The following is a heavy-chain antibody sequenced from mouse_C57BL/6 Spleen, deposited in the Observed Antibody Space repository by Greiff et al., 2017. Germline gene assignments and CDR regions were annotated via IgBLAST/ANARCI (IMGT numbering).Heavy chain of an antibody. Sequence: EVKLVESEGGLVQPGSSMKLSCTASGFTFSDYYMAWVRQVPEKGLEWVANINYDGSSTYYLDSLKSRFIISRDNAKNILYLQMSSLKSEDTATYYCARGYYGSYYFDYWGQGTTLTVSS. D-gene: IGHD1-1*01. J-gene: IGHJ2*01. V-gene: IGHV5-16*01. CDR1: GFTFSDYY. CDR3: ARGYYGSYYFDY. CDR2: INYDGSST.